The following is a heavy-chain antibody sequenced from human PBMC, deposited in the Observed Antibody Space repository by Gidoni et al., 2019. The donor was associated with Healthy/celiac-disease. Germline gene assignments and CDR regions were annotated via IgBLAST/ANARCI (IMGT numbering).Heavy chain of an antibody. CDR3: ARDLAGYMDV. CDR1: GFTFSSYG. J-gene: IGHJ6*03. V-gene: IGHV3-33*01. Sequence: QVQLVESGGGVVQPGRFLRLSCAASGFTFSSYGMHWVRQAPGKGLEWVAVIWYDGSNKYYADSVKGRFTISRDNSKNTLYLQMNSLRAEDTAVYYCARDLAGYMDVWGKGTTVTVSS. CDR2: IWYDGSNK.